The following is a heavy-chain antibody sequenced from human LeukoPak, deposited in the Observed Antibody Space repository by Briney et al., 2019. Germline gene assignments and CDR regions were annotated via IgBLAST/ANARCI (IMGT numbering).Heavy chain of an antibody. CDR2: IYYSWST. Sequence: SETLSLTCTVSGGSISSSSYYWGWIRQPPGKGLEWIVYIYYSWSTNYNPSLKRRATISVDTTKKQFTLKLSSVTAADTAVYYCARSFGNYFDYWGQGTLVTVSS. CDR3: ARSFGNYFDY. V-gene: IGHV4-61*05. J-gene: IGHJ4*02. CDR1: GGSISSSSYY. D-gene: IGHD3-10*01.